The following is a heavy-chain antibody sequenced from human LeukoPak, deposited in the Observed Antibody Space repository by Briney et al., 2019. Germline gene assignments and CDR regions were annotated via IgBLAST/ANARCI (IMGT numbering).Heavy chain of an antibody. D-gene: IGHD5-18*01. J-gene: IGHJ5*02. Sequence: ASVKVSCKASGYTFTSYGISWVRQAPGQGLEWMGWISAYNGNTNYAQKFQGRVTMTTDASTSTAYMELRSLRTDDTAVYYCARDPRALYSYGTNWFDPWGQGTLVTVSS. CDR3: ARDPRALYSYGTNWFDP. CDR1: GYTFTSYG. CDR2: ISAYNGNT. V-gene: IGHV1-18*01.